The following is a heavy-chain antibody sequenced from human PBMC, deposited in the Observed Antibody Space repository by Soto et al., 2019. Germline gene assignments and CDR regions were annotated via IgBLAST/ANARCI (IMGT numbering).Heavy chain of an antibody. Sequence: PSETLSLTCAVSGGSISSSNWWSWVRQPPGKGLEWIGEIYHSGSTNYNPSLKSRVTISVDKSKNQFSLKLSSVTAADTAVYYCARWGNDYGDYARRSVFDYWGQGTLVTSPQ. CDR3: ARWGNDYGDYARRSVFDY. D-gene: IGHD4-17*01. V-gene: IGHV4-4*02. CDR2: IYHSGST. J-gene: IGHJ4*02. CDR1: GGSISSSNW.